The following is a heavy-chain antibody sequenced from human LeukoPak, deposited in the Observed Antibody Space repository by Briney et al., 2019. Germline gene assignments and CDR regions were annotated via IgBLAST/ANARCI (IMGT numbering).Heavy chain of an antibody. CDR2: IYHSGST. Sequence: SETLSLTCAVSGGSISSNNWWSWVRPPPGKGLEWIGEIYHSGSTNYNPSLKSRVTISVDKSKNRFSLKLTSVTAADTAVYYCARLSVKQLVRRHSPFDYWGQGTLVTVSS. V-gene: IGHV4-4*02. CDR3: ARLSVKQLVRRHSPFDY. D-gene: IGHD6-6*01. J-gene: IGHJ4*02. CDR1: GGSISSNNW.